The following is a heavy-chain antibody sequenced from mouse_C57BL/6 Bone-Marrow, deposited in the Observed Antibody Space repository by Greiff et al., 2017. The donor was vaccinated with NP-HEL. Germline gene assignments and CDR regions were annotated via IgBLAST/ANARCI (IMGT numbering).Heavy chain of an antibody. CDR2: ISSGSSTI. J-gene: IGHJ3*01. V-gene: IGHV5-17*01. D-gene: IGHD2-14*01. CDR1: GFTFSDYG. Sequence: EVKVVESGGGLVKPGGSLKLSCAASGFTFSDYGMHWVRQAPEKGLEWVAYISSGSSTIYYADTVKGRFTISRDNAKNTLFLQMTSLRSEDTAMYYCARGGYPWFAYWGQVTLVTVSA. CDR3: ARGGYPWFAY.